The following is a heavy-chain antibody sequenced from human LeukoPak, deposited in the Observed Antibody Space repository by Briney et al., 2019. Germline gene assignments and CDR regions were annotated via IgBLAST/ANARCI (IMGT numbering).Heavy chain of an antibody. CDR1: GFTFSSYA. D-gene: IGHD3-3*01. CDR3: AKANTYYGFWGNFDY. J-gene: IGHJ4*02. Sequence: PGGSLRLSCAASGFTFSSYAMHWVRQAPGKGLEWVAVISYDGSNKYYADSVKGRFTISRDNSKNTLYLQMNSLRAEDTAVYYYAKANTYYGFWGNFDYWGQGTLVTVSS. V-gene: IGHV3-30*01. CDR2: ISYDGSNK.